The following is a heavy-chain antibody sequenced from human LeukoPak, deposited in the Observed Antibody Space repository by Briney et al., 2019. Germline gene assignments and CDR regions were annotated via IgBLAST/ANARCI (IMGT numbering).Heavy chain of an antibody. J-gene: IGHJ3*02. CDR2: INAGNGNT. D-gene: IGHD3-10*01. CDR3: ARVTMVRGVIRAFDI. CDR1: GYTFTSYA. Sequence: ASVKVSCKASGYTFTSYAMHWGRQAPGQRLEWMGWINAGNGNTKYSQKFQGRVTITRDTSASTAYMELSSLRYEDTAVYYCARVTMVRGVIRAFDIWGQGTMVTVSS. V-gene: IGHV1-3*01.